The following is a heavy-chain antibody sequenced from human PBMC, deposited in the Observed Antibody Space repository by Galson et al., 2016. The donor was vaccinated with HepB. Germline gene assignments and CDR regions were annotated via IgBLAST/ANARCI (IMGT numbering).Heavy chain of an antibody. CDR1: GFAFSVYG. V-gene: IGHV3-23*01. D-gene: IGHD3-16*01. CDR2: ISTSGSST. Sequence: SLRLSCAASGFAFSVYGMTWVRQAPRKGLEWVSAISTSGSSTDYADSVKGRFTISRDNSKNTLYLQMNSLRAEDTAVYYWARDRSFDRNSRGVPFDYWGQGTLVTVSS. J-gene: IGHJ4*01. CDR3: ARDRSFDRNSRGVPFDY.